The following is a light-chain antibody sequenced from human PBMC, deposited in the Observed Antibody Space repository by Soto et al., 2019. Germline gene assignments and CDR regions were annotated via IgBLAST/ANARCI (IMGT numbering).Light chain of an antibody. CDR3: QQYHIWPSIT. V-gene: IGKV3-15*01. J-gene: IGKJ5*01. Sequence: PGERATLSCRASQSVTSNLAWYQQKSGQAPRLLIYGASTRATGIPARFSGSGSGTDFTLTISSLQSEDFAVYYCQQYHIWPSITFGQGTRLEIK. CDR2: GAS. CDR1: QSVTSN.